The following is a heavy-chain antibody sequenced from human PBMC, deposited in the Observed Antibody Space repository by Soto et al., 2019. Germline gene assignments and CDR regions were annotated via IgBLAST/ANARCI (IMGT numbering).Heavy chain of an antibody. V-gene: IGHV1-2*04. J-gene: IGHJ6*03. D-gene: IGHD4-4*01. CDR1: GYTFTGYY. CDR3: ARAANDYSNYWVPYYMDV. CDR2: INPNSGGT. Sequence: GASVKVSCKASGYTFTGYYMHWVRQAPGQGLEWMGWINPNSGGTNYAQKFQGWVTMTRDTSISTAYMELSRLRSDDTAVYYCARAANDYSNYWVPYYMDVWGKGTTVTVSS.